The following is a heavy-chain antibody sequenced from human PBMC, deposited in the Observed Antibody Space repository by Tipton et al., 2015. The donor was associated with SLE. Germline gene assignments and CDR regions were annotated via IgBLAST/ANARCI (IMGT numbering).Heavy chain of an antibody. J-gene: IGHJ4*02. Sequence: TLSLTCAVYGGSFSGYYWSWIRQPPGKGLEWIGRIYTSGSTNYNPSLKSRVTISVDTSKNQFSLKLSSVTAADTAVYYCARANGDYVQDYWGQGTLVTVSS. CDR1: GGSFSGYY. V-gene: IGHV4-59*10. D-gene: IGHD4-17*01. CDR3: ARANGDYVQDY. CDR2: IYTSGST.